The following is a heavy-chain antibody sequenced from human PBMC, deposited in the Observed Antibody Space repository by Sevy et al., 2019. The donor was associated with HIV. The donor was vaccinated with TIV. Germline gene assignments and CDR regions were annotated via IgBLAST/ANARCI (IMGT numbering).Heavy chain of an antibody. V-gene: IGHV1-3*01. CDR3: SRGSGSSRSGIVYRDYYGMDV. CDR2: INAGNRNT. CDR1: GYTFTSYA. J-gene: IGHJ6*02. Sequence: ATVKVSCKASGYTFTSYAMHWVSQAPGQRLEWMGWINAGNRNTKYAQKFQGRVTISRDTSASTAYMELSSLRSEDTAVYYCSRGSGSSRSGIVYRDYYGMDVWGQGTLVFVSS. D-gene: IGHD6-13*01.